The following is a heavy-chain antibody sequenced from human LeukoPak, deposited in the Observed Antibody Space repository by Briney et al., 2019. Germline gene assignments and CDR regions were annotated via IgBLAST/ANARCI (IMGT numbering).Heavy chain of an antibody. D-gene: IGHD2-21*02. CDR3: ARADSDVGSLDY. Sequence: GGSLRLSCAASGFAFRSYSMDWVRQAPGEGLEWVSSISKTSVHIYYADSVRGRFTISRDNAKNSLYLQMNNLRAEDTALYYCARADSDVGSLDYWGQGTLVTVSS. CDR1: GFAFRSYS. J-gene: IGHJ4*02. V-gene: IGHV3-21*01. CDR2: ISKTSVHI.